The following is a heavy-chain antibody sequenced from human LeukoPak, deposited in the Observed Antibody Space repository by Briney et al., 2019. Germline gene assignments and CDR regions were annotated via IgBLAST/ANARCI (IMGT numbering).Heavy chain of an antibody. D-gene: IGHD2-2*01. CDR3: AKEGVDIVVVPAAMGAFDI. CDR1: GFTFSSYA. CDR2: ISGSGGST. J-gene: IGHJ3*02. Sequence: GGSLRLSCAASGFTFSSYAMSWVRQAPGKGLEWVSAISGSGGSTYYADSVKGRFTISRDNSKNTLYLQMNSLTDEDTAVYYCAKEGVDIVVVPAAMGAFDIWGQGTMVTVPS. V-gene: IGHV3-23*01.